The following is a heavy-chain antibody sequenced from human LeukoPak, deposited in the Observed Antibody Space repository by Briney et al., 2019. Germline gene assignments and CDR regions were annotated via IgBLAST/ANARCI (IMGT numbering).Heavy chain of an antibody. Sequence: PGGSLRLSCAASGFTVSSKYMSWVRQATGKGLEWVSVIYSGGSTYYADSVKGRFTISRDNSKNTLYLQMNSLRAADTAVYYCARGCSSTSCYGFDYWGQGTLVTVSS. CDR2: IYSGGST. CDR1: GFTVSSKY. D-gene: IGHD2-2*01. J-gene: IGHJ4*02. V-gene: IGHV3-53*01. CDR3: ARGCSSTSCYGFDY.